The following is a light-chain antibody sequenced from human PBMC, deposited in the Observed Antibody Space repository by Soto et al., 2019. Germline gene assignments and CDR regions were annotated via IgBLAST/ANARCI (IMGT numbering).Light chain of an antibody. CDR3: QHRHSYPIT. CDR1: QGISSL. V-gene: IGKV1-9*01. J-gene: IGKJ5*01. CDR2: TAS. Sequence: DIQLTQSPSFLSASVGERATITCRASQGISSLLAWYQQKPGKAPKLLIHTASTLQSGVPSRFSGSGSGTEFTLTISSLQPEDFATYYCQHRHSYPITFGQGTRLEIK.